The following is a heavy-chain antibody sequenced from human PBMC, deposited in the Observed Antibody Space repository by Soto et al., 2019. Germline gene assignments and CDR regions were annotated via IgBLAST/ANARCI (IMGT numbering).Heavy chain of an antibody. CDR1: GFTFSSCT. CDR2: IIPSTSNI. CDR3: SGCSGGACHQNYGMDV. D-gene: IGHD2-15*01. V-gene: IGHV3-21*01. Sequence: EVHLVESGGGLVKPGGSLRLSCAVSGFTFSSCTMNWVRQAPGKGLEWVSSIIPSTSNIYYADSVKGRFTISRDNAKNSLFLQMNSLRAEDTAVYYCSGCSGGACHQNYGMDVWGQGTTVTVSS. J-gene: IGHJ6*02.